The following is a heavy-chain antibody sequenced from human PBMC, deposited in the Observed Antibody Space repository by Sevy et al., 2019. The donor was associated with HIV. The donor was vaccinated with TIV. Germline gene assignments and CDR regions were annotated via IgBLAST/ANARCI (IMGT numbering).Heavy chain of an antibody. CDR1: GYTFTSYG. V-gene: IGHV1-18*04. CDR3: ARVMGDSSGWYEGYYYYMDV. Sequence: ASVKVSCKASGYTFTSYGISWVRQAPGQGLEWMGWISAYNGNTNYAQKLQGRVTMTTDTSTSTAYMELRSLRSDDTAVYYCARVMGDSSGWYEGYYYYMDVWGKGTTVTVSS. D-gene: IGHD6-19*01. J-gene: IGHJ6*03. CDR2: ISAYNGNT.